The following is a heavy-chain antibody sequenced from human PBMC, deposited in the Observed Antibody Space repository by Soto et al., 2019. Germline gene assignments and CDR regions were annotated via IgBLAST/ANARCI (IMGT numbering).Heavy chain of an antibody. V-gene: IGHV4-39*01. D-gene: IGHD2-21*01. CDR3: ARQPTTGDTDLWFDP. J-gene: IGHJ5*02. Sequence: QLQLLESGPGLVKASETLSPTCNVSGGSISTSRSYWAWIRQPPGKGLEWLANIFYSGSTYYNPSLASRVTVSVDTSKNEFSLKLRSVTAADTAVYYCARQPTTGDTDLWFDPWGQGTLVTVSS. CDR2: IFYSGST. CDR1: GGSISTSRSY.